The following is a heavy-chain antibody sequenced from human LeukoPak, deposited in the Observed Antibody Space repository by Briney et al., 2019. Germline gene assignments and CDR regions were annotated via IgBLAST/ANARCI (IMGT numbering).Heavy chain of an antibody. CDR3: VRDWDHYDFDS. D-gene: IGHD3-3*01. CDR1: GFTFSSFW. Sequence: PGGSLRLSCAASGFTFSSFWIHWVRQAPGKGLVWVSRINPAGNYANYADSVKGRFTISRDNAKNTVYLQMNSLRAEDTALFYCVRDWDHYDFDSCGQGTLVTVSS. CDR2: INPAGNYA. J-gene: IGHJ5*01. V-gene: IGHV3-74*01.